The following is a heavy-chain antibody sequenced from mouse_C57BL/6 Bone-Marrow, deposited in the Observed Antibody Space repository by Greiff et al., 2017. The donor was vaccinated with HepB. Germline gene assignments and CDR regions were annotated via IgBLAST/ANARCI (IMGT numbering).Heavy chain of an antibody. J-gene: IGHJ3*01. CDR1: GYTFTSYG. Sequence: VQLQQSGPELARPGASVKLSCKASGYTFTSYGISWVKQRTGQGLEWIGEIYPGSGNTYYNGKFKGKATLTADKSSSTAYMELRSLTSEDAAVYFCSRTVISTVGFAYWGQGTLVTVSS. D-gene: IGHD1-1*01. CDR2: IYPGSGNT. V-gene: IGHV1-81*01. CDR3: SRTVISTVGFAY.